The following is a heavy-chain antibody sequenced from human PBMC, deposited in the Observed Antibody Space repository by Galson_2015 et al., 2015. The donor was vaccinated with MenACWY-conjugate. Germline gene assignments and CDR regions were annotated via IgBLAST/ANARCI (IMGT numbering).Heavy chain of an antibody. CDR2: IYSGGST. V-gene: IGHV3-66*02. D-gene: IGHD3-16*01. Sequence: SLRLSCAVSGFTVSSDYMSWVRQAPGKGLEWVSVIYSGGSTYYADSVKGRFTISRDSSKNTLYLQMNSLRPGDTAVFYCARGGGGRFDYWGQGALVTVSS. J-gene: IGHJ4*02. CDR1: GFTVSSDY. CDR3: ARGGGGRFDY.